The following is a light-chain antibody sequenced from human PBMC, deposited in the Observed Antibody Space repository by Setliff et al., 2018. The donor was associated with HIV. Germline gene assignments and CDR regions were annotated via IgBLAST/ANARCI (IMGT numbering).Light chain of an antibody. J-gene: IGLJ1*01. V-gene: IGLV2-11*01. CDR1: SSDIGASDY. CDR2: DVN. CDR3: CSYAGSRTFYV. Sequence: QSALTQPRSVSGSPGQSVTISCTGTSSDIGASDYVSWYQQHPGKAPKLIIYDVNERPSGVPDRFSASKSDNTASLTISGLQAEDEADYYCCSYAGSRTFYVFGTGTQLTVL.